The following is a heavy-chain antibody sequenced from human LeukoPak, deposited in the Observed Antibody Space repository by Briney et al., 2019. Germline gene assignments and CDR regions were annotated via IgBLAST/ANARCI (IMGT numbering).Heavy chain of an antibody. J-gene: IGHJ4*02. Sequence: ASVKVSCKTSGYSFTGYYIHWVRQAPGHGLEWMGWINTNTGNPTYAQGFTGRFVFSLDTSVSTAYLQISSLKAEDTAVYYCAREGGSSWYDFDYWGQGTLVTVSS. D-gene: IGHD6-13*01. V-gene: IGHV7-4-1*02. CDR3: AREGGSSWYDFDY. CDR1: GYSFTGYY. CDR2: INTNTGNP.